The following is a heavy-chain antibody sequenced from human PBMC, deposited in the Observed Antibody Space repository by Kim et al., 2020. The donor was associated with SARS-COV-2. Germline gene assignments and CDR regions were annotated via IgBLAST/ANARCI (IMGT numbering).Heavy chain of an antibody. Sequence: LSLTCAASGFTFNNFAMSWVRQAPGKGLEWVSTVSGSGSGTYYADSVKGRFTISRDNSKNTLYLQMNSLRADDTAQYYCAKDLTLVEGATVGSDYWG. V-gene: IGHV3-23*01. CDR3: AKDLTLVEGATVGSDY. CDR2: VSGSGSGT. D-gene: IGHD1-26*01. CDR1: GFTFNNFA. J-gene: IGHJ4*01.